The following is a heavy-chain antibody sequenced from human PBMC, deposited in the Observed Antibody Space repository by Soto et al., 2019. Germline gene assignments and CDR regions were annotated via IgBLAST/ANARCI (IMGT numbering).Heavy chain of an antibody. V-gene: IGHV4-34*01. CDR2: INHSGST. J-gene: IGHJ6*03. D-gene: IGHD3-3*01. CDR3: ARGPGGIFGVEYYYMDV. CDR1: GGSFSGYY. Sequence: SETLSLTCAVYGGSFSGYYWSWIRQPPGKGLEWIGEINHSGSTNYNPSLKSRVTISVDTSKNQFSLKLSSVTAADTAVYYCARGPGGIFGVEYYYMDVWGKGTTVTVSS.